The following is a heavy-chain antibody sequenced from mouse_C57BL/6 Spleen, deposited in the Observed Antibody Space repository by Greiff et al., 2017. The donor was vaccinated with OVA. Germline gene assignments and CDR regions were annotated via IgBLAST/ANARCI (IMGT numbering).Heavy chain of an antibody. J-gene: IGHJ4*01. CDR3: AREGVSAMDY. CDR2: IHPNSGST. Sequence: VQLQQSGAELVKPGASVKLSCKASGYTFTSYWMHWVKQRPGQGLEWIGMIHPNSGSTNYNEKFKSKATLTVDKSSSTAYMQLSSLTSEDSAVYYCAREGVSAMDYWGQGTSVTVSS. D-gene: IGHD2-2*01. V-gene: IGHV1-64*01. CDR1: GYTFTSYW.